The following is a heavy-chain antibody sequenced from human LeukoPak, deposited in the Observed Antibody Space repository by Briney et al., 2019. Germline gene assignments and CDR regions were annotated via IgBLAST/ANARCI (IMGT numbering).Heavy chain of an antibody. CDR1: GYTFTGYY. J-gene: IGHJ5*02. Sequence: ASVKVSCKASGYTFTGYYMHWVRQAPGQGLEWMGRINPNSGGTNYARKFQGRVTMTRDTSISTAYMELSRLRSDDTAVYYCARGFRIVGAHNWFDPWGQGTLVTVSS. D-gene: IGHD1-26*01. V-gene: IGHV1-2*06. CDR3: ARGFRIVGAHNWFDP. CDR2: INPNSGGT.